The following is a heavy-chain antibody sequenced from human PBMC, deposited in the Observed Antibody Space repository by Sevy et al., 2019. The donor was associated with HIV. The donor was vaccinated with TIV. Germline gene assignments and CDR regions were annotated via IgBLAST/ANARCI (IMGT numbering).Heavy chain of an antibody. D-gene: IGHD2-15*01. V-gene: IGHV3-30-3*01. J-gene: IGHJ5*02. CDR3: ARDGGGGYCSGGSCLYWFDP. CDR2: ISYDGSNK. Sequence: RGSLRLSCAASGFTFSSYDMHWVRQAPGKGLEWVAVISYDGSNKYYADSVKGRFTISRDNSKNTLYLQMNSLRAEDTAVYYCARDGGGGYCSGGSCLYWFDPWGQGTLVTVSS. CDR1: GFTFSSYD.